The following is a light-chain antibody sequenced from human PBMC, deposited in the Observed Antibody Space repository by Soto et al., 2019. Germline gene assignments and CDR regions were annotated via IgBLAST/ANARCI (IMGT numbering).Light chain of an antibody. Sequence: DTQMTQSPSSLSASVGDRISITCRASQTVSTYLNWYQQKPGKAPTLLISATSTLQSGVPSRFSGSGSGTDFTLTISRLEPEDFAVYYCQQHGSSPITFGQGTRLEIK. V-gene: IGKV1-39*01. CDR1: QTVSTY. CDR3: QQHGSSPIT. CDR2: ATS. J-gene: IGKJ5*01.